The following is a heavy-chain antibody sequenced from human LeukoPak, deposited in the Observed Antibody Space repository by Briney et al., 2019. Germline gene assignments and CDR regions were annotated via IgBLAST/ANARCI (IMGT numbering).Heavy chain of an antibody. Sequence: SETLSLTCTVSGDSISTTHYYWGWIRQPPGKGLEWIGYIYYSGSTNYNPSLKSRVTISVDTSKNQFSLKLSSVTAADTAVYYCARAVAGTHFDYWGQGTLVTVSS. CDR3: ARAVAGTHFDY. CDR2: IYYSGST. CDR1: GDSISTTHYY. J-gene: IGHJ4*02. D-gene: IGHD6-19*01. V-gene: IGHV4-61*05.